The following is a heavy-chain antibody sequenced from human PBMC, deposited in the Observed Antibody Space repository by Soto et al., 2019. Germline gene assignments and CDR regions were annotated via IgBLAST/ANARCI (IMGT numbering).Heavy chain of an antibody. V-gene: IGHV3-21*01. J-gene: IGHJ4*02. CDR2: ISSSSSYI. D-gene: IGHD2-15*01. CDR1: GFTFSSYS. Sequence: EVQLVESGGGLVKPGGSLRLSCAASGFTFSSYSMNWVRQAPGKGLEWVSSISSSSSYIYYADSVKGRFTISRDNAKNSLYLQMNSLRAEDTAVYYCARDPSWVGYCSGGSCYGDYWGQGTLVTVSS. CDR3: ARDPSWVGYCSGGSCYGDY.